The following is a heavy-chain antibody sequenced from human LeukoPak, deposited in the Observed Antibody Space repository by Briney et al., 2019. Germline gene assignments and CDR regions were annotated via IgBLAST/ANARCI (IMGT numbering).Heavy chain of an antibody. Sequence: SETLSLTCAVYGGSFSGYYWSWIRQPPGKGLEWIGEINHSGSTNYNPSLKSRVTISVDTSKNQFSLKLSSVTAADTAVYYCARGGSHHWYSGSYYYYYMDVWGKGTTVTVSS. J-gene: IGHJ6*03. V-gene: IGHV4-34*01. CDR2: INHSGST. CDR3: ARGGSHHWYSGSYYYYYMDV. D-gene: IGHD1-26*01. CDR1: GGSFSGYY.